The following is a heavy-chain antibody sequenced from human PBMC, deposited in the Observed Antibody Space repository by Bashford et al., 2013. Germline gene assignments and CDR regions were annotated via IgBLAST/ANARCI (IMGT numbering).Heavy chain of an antibody. Sequence: GSLRLSCAASGFPFSNYGMHWVRQAPGEGLDWVALIWDHGRDQRYADSVKGRFTISRDNSKNTLYLQMNSLRVEDTGIYYCSKRSNSAWIVGGWVTSWGQGTLVTVSS. CDR3: SKRSNSAWIVGGWVTS. J-gene: IGHJ4*02. CDR2: IWDHGRDQ. V-gene: IGHV3-33*08. D-gene: IGHD6-19*01. CDR1: GFPFSNYG.